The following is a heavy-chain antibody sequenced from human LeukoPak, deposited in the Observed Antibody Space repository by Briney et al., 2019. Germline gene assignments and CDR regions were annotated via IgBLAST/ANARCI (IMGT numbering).Heavy chain of an antibody. V-gene: IGHV3-20*04. D-gene: IGHD2-15*01. J-gene: IGHJ6*03. CDR1: GFTFDDYG. Sequence: QTGGSLRLSCAASGFTFDDYGMSWVRQAPGKGLEWVSGINWNGGSTGYADSVKGRFTISRDNAKNSLYLQMNSLRAEDTALYYCARVSYCSGGSCYYKPYYYYYYMDVWGKGTTVTVSS. CDR3: ARVSYCSGGSCYYKPYYYYYYMDV. CDR2: INWNGGST.